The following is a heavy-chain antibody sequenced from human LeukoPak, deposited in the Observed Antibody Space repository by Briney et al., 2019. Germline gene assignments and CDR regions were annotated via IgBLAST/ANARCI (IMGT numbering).Heavy chain of an antibody. V-gene: IGHV3-48*04. CDR1: GFTFSRYS. CDR3: AGGRYSNTWYVDY. Sequence: GGSLRLSCVASGFTFSRYSMNWVRQAPGKGLEWVSYISSSSSTIYYADSVKGRFTISRDNAKNSLYLQMNSLKAEDTAVYHCAGGRYSNTWYVDYWGQGTLVTVSS. J-gene: IGHJ4*02. CDR2: ISSSSSTI. D-gene: IGHD6-13*01.